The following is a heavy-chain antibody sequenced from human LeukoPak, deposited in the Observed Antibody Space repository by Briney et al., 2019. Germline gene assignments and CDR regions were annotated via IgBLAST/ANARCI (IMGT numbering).Heavy chain of an antibody. CDR3: ASAGARPFVI. J-gene: IGHJ3*02. D-gene: IGHD1-26*01. CDR2: TYHRSKWYS. V-gene: IGHV6-1*01. Sequence: SQTLSLTCAISGDSVSSNSAAWNWIRQSPSRGLEWLGRTYHRSKWYSDYAGSVKGRITINPDTSKNQFSLQLNSVTPEDTAVYYCASAGARPFVIWGQGTTVTVSS. CDR1: GDSVSSNSAA.